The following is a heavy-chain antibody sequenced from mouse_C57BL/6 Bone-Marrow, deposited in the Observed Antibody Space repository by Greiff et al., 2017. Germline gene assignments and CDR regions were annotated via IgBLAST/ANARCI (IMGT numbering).Heavy chain of an antibody. D-gene: IGHD2-5*01. CDR2: IYPRSGNP. CDR1: GYTFTSYG. V-gene: IGHV1-81*01. Sequence: VQLQQSGAELARPGASVKLSCKASGYTFTSYGISWVKQRTGQGLEWIGEIYPRSGNPYYNEKLKGKATLTADKSSSTAYMELRSLTSEDSAVYFCARDPYHSNQGYWGQGTTLTVSS. J-gene: IGHJ2*01. CDR3: ARDPYHSNQGY.